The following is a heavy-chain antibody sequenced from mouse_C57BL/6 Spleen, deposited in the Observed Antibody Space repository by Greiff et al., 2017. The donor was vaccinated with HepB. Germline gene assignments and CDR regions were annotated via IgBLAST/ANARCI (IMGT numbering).Heavy chain of an antibody. V-gene: IGHV1-80*01. Sequence: QVQLKQSGAELVKPGASVKISCKASGYAFSSYWMNWVKQRPGKGLEWIGQIYPGDGDTNYNGKFKGKATLTADKSSSTAYMQLSSLTSEDSAVYFCARDSRGNYFDYWGQGTTLTVSS. CDR3: ARDSRGNYFDY. CDR2: IYPGDGDT. CDR1: GYAFSSYW. D-gene: IGHD1-1*01. J-gene: IGHJ2*01.